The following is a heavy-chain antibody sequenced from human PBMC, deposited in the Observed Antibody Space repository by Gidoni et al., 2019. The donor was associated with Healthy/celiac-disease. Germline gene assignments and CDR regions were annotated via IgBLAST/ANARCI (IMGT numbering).Heavy chain of an antibody. J-gene: IGHJ6*02. Sequence: EVQLVESGGGLVQPGGSLRLSCAASGFTFSSYDMHWVRQATGKGLEWVSAIGTAGDTYYPGSVKGRFTISRENAKNSLYLQMNSLRAGDTAVYYCARGAHYYDSRSYGMDVWGQGTTVTVSS. CDR3: ARGAHYYDSRSYGMDV. D-gene: IGHD3-22*01. CDR1: GFTFSSYD. V-gene: IGHV3-13*01. CDR2: IGTAGDT.